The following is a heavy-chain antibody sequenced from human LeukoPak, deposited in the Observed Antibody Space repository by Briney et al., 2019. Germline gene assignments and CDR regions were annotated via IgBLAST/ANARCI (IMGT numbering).Heavy chain of an antibody. V-gene: IGHV3-53*01. J-gene: IGHJ6*03. CDR2: LYNDGST. Sequence: PGGSLRLSCAVSGFTVSSNYMSWVRQAPGKGLEWVSVLYNDGSTYYADSVKGRFTISRDNSKNTLYLQVNSLRAEDTAVYYCTRADPYYYYMDVWGKGTTVTIPS. CDR1: GFTVSSNY. CDR3: TRADPYYYYMDV.